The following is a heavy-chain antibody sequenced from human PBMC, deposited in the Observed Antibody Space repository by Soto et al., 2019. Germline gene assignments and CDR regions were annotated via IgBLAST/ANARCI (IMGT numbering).Heavy chain of an antibody. Sequence: GGTLRRSWVACGRSLEDSVIPWVRQAPRKGLEWDSGTCWSSDIQAYADSVKGRFTISRDNAKNSLYLQMSRLRVEDTSLYYCANDMAQYDVWGNNERAWEVWGQGTTVTVSS. CDR1: GRSLEDSV. CDR2: TCWSSDIQ. V-gene: IGHV3-9*01. CDR3: ANDMAQYDVWGNNERAWEV. J-gene: IGHJ6*01. D-gene: IGHD3-3*01.